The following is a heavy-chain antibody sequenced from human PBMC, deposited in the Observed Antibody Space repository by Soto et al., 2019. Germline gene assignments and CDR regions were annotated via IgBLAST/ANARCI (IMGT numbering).Heavy chain of an antibody. J-gene: IGHJ4*02. CDR2: IYYSRST. V-gene: IGHV4-59*08. D-gene: IGHD3-3*01. Sequence: PSETLSLTCTVSGGSISSYYWSWIRQPPGKGLERIGYIYYSRSTNYNPSLKSRVTISVDTSKNQFSLKLSSVTAADTAVYYCARQEEWLSSFDYWGQGTLVTVSS. CDR3: ARQEEWLSSFDY. CDR1: GGSISSYY.